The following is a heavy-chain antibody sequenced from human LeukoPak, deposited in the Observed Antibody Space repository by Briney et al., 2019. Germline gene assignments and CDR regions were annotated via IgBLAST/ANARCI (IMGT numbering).Heavy chain of an antibody. Sequence: GKSLRLSCAASGFTFSSYAMHWVRQAPGKGLECVAVISYDANNKYYADSVKGRFSVSRDNSKNTLSLKMNSLRAEDTAVYYCARAPSADLGYCTGGSCFLWYFDYWGQGTLVAVSS. CDR3: ARAPSADLGYCTGGSCFLWYFDY. CDR2: ISYDANNK. V-gene: IGHV3-30-3*01. CDR1: GFTFSSYA. J-gene: IGHJ4*02. D-gene: IGHD2-15*01.